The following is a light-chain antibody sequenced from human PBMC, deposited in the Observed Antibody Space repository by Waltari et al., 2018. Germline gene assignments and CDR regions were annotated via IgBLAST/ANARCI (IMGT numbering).Light chain of an antibody. V-gene: IGLV2-8*01. Sequence: QSALTQPPSASGSPGQSVTISGTGTSSAVGAYNYVSWYQQQPGKAPKLMIYEVTKRPSGVPDRFSGSKSGNTASLTVSGLQAEDEADYYCSSYAGSDTVVFGGGTKLTVL. CDR3: SSYAGSDTVV. CDR2: EVT. J-gene: IGLJ2*01. CDR1: SSAVGAYNY.